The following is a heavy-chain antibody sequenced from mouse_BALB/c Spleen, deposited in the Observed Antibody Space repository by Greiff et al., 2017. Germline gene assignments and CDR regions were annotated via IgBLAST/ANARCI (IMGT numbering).Heavy chain of an antibody. Sequence: EVQLQQSGTVLARPGASVKMSCKASGYTFTSYWMHWVKQRPGQGLEWIGAIYPGNSDTSYNQKFKGKAKLTAVTSTSTAYMELSSLTNEDSAVYYCTRSQDRSWFAYWGQGTLVTVSA. CDR1: GYTFTSYW. CDR3: TRSQDRSWFAY. J-gene: IGHJ3*01. CDR2: IYPGNSDT. V-gene: IGHV1-5*01. D-gene: IGHD2-14*01.